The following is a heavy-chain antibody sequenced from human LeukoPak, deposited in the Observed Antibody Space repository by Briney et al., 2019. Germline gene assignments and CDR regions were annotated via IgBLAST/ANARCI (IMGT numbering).Heavy chain of an antibody. J-gene: IGHJ3*02. CDR2: IRNKRHRYPT. D-gene: IGHD4-11*01. CDR1: RFTFSDHY. CDR3: VRVGPPDYDAFDI. V-gene: IGHV3-72*01. Sequence: GGSLRLSCAASRFTFSDHYMDWVRQAPGKGLEWVGRIRNKRHRYPTESAASVKGRFTISRDDSEKSVHLQMNSLKIEDTAVYYCVRVGPPDYDAFDIWGPGTMVTVSS.